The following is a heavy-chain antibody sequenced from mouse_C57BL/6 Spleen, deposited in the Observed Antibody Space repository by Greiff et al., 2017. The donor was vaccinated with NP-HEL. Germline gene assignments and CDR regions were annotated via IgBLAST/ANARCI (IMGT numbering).Heavy chain of an antibody. Sequence: EVHLVESEGGLVQPGSSMKLSCTASGFTFSDYYMAWVRQVPEKGLEWVANINYDGSSTYYLDSLKSRFIISRDNAKNILYLQMSSLKSEDTATYYCARALYYGVLAYWGQGTSVTVSS. CDR3: ARALYYGVLAY. V-gene: IGHV5-16*01. J-gene: IGHJ4*01. CDR2: INYDGSST. CDR1: GFTFSDYY. D-gene: IGHD2-1*01.